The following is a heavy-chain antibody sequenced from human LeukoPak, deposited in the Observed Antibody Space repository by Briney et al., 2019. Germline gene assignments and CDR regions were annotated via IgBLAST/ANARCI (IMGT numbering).Heavy chain of an antibody. CDR3: AELGITMIGGV. Sequence: GGSLRLSCAASGFTFSSYAMHWVRQAPGKGLEGVAVISSDGSHKYYADSVKGRFTISRDNSKNTLYPQMNSLRAEDTAVYYCAELGITMIGGVWGKGTTVTISS. D-gene: IGHD3-10*02. J-gene: IGHJ6*04. CDR1: GFTFSSYA. CDR2: ISSDGSHK. V-gene: IGHV3-30*04.